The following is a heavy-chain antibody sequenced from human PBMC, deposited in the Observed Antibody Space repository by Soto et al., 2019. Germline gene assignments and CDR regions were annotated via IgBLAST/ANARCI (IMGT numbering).Heavy chain of an antibody. V-gene: IGHV4-59*01. Sequence: SETLSLTCTVSGGSISSYYWSWIRQPPGKGLEWIGYIYYSGSTNYNPSLKSRVTIPVDTSKNQFSLKLSSVTAADTAVYYCARDRADYGGNKYYYYYYGMDVWGQGTTVTVSS. J-gene: IGHJ6*02. CDR2: IYYSGST. D-gene: IGHD4-17*01. CDR1: GGSISSYY. CDR3: ARDRADYGGNKYYYYYYGMDV.